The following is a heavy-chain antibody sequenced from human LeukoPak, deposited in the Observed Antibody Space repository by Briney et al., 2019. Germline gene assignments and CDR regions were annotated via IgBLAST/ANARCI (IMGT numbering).Heavy chain of an antibody. CDR1: GFTFSSYS. CDR2: ISSSSSTI. V-gene: IGHV3-48*02. D-gene: IGHD6-13*01. CDR3: ARDLIAAAGYYYGMDV. J-gene: IGHJ6*02. Sequence: GRSLRLSCAASGFTFSSYSMNWVRQAPGKGLEWVSYISSSSSTIYYADSVKGRFTISRDNAKNSLYLQMNSLRDEDTAVYYCARDLIAAAGYYYGMDVWGQGTTVTVSS.